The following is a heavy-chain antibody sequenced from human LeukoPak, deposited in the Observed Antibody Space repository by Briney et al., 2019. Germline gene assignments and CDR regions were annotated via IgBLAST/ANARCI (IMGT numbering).Heavy chain of an antibody. CDR2: IYYSGST. D-gene: IGHD1-1*01. CDR3: ASSMYMGNFDY. J-gene: IGHJ4*02. Sequence: SETLSLTCTVSGGSISSDYWSWIRQPPGRGLEWIGYIYYSGSTNYNPSLKSRVTISVDTSQNQFSLKLNSVTAADTAVYYCASSMYMGNFDYWGQGTLVTVSS. V-gene: IGHV4-59*08. CDR1: GGSISSDY.